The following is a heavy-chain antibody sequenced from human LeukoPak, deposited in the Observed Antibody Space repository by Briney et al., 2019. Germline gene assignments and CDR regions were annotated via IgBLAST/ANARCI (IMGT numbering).Heavy chain of an antibody. CDR1: GFTFSSDA. CDR2: ILSDGSKT. CDR3: TTGWELQELDY. Sequence: GGSLRLSCAASGFTFSSDAMHWVRQAPGKGLEWVAIILSDGSKTYYPDSVRGRFTISRDNSKNTLYLQMNSLKTEDTAVYYCTTGWELQELDYWGQGTLVTVSS. D-gene: IGHD1-26*01. V-gene: IGHV3-30*02. J-gene: IGHJ4*02.